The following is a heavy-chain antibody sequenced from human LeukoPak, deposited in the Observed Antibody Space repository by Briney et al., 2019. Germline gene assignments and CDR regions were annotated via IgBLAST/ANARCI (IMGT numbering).Heavy chain of an antibody. J-gene: IGHJ3*02. CDR3: ARSGGSSSGSLGLWYSDI. D-gene: IGHD6-19*01. V-gene: IGHV4-4*07. CDR1: GGSISSYF. CDR2: MYSSGSF. Sequence: SETLSLTCTVSGGSISSYFWTWIRQPAGRGLEWIGHMYSSGSFKYNPSLKSRVTMSIDTSKNQLSLKLNSVTAADTAVYYCARSGGSSSGSLGLWYSDIWGQGTMVTVSS.